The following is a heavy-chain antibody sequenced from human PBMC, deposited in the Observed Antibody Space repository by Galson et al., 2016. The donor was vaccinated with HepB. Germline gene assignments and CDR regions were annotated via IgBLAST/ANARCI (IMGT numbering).Heavy chain of an antibody. CDR3: VIGDYGDYPYYFDY. CDR2: ISRRTSYI. Sequence: SLRLSCAASGFTFSSYSMNWVRQAPGKGLEWVSYISRRTSYIYYADSVKGRFTISRDNSKDTLYLQMSSLRAEYTAVYYCVIGDYGDYPYYFDYWGQGTLVTVSS. CDR1: GFTFSSYS. D-gene: IGHD4-17*01. V-gene: IGHV3-21*01. J-gene: IGHJ4*02.